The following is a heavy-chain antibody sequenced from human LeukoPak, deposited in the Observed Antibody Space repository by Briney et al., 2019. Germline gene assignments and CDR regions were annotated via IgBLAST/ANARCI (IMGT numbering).Heavy chain of an antibody. Sequence: PGRSLRLSCAASGFTFSSYAMHWVRQAPGKGLEWVAVISYDGSNKYYADSVKGRFTISRDNSKNTLYLQMNSLRAEDTAVYYCAKDLGDYYDSSGYLDYWGQGTLVTVSS. CDR2: ISYDGSNK. CDR3: AKDLGDYYDSSGYLDY. V-gene: IGHV3-30*07. J-gene: IGHJ4*02. CDR1: GFTFSSYA. D-gene: IGHD3-22*01.